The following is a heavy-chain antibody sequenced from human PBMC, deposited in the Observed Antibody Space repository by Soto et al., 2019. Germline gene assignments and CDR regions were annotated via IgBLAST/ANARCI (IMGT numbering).Heavy chain of an antibody. CDR1: GGTFGSYA. Sequence: QVQLVQSGAEVKKPGSSVKVSCKAPGGTFGSYAITWVRQAPGQGLEWMGGIIPIPGTANYAQKFQGRVTIAADESTSTAYMELSSLRSEDTAVYYCAISQGSSTSLKIDYYYYYGVGVWGQATTVTVSS. CDR3: AISQGSSTSLKIDYYYYYGVGV. CDR2: IIPIPGTA. J-gene: IGHJ6*02. D-gene: IGHD2-2*01. V-gene: IGHV1-69*01.